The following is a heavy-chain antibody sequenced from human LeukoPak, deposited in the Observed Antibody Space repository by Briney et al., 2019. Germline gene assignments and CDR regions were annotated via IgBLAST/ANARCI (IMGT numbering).Heavy chain of an antibody. J-gene: IGHJ6*02. CDR3: ARHRAAGGSYCYGMDV. Sequence: GESLKISCKGSGYSFTSYWIAWVRQTPGKGLEWMGLINPGDSDTRYSLSFQGQVTISVDKSISTAYLQWSSLKASDTTMYYCARHRAAGGSYCYGMDVWGQGTTVTVSS. CDR1: GYSFTSYW. CDR2: INPGDSDT. D-gene: IGHD2-15*01. V-gene: IGHV5-51*01.